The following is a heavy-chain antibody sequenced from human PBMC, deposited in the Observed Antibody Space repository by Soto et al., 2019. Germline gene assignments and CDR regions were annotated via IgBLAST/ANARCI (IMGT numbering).Heavy chain of an antibody. J-gene: IGHJ6*02. CDR3: ARLYGYCIRNSCHGHYAMDV. CDR2: IYSSGST. D-gene: IGHD2-2*01. Sequence: SETLSLTCTFSSYSVSSSSYTWGWIRQPPGKGPEWIGSIYSSGSTYYNPSLNSRVTVSVDTSKNQSSLKVTSVTAADTAVYYCARLYGYCIRNSCHGHYAMDVWGQGTTVTVS. CDR1: SYSVSSSSYT. V-gene: IGHV4-39*01.